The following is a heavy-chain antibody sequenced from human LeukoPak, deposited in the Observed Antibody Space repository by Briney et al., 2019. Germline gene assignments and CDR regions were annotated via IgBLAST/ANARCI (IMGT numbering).Heavy chain of an antibody. V-gene: IGHV4-59*08. CDR2: IYYSGST. D-gene: IGHD3-10*01. CDR3: ARHEFDSGSLPYFDY. Sequence: PSETLSLTCTVSGGSIRGYYWSWIRQPPGKGLEWIGYIYYSGSTNYNPSLKSRVTISVDTSKNQFSLKLSAVTAADTAVYYCARHEFDSGSLPYFDYCGQGILVTVSS. CDR1: GGSIRGYY. J-gene: IGHJ4*02.